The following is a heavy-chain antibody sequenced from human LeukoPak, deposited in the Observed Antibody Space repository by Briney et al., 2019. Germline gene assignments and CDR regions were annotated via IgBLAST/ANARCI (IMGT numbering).Heavy chain of an antibody. Sequence: GGSLRLSCAASGFTFSSYAMHWVRQAPGKGLEYVSAISSNGGSTYYANSVKGRFTISRDNSKNTLYLQMGSLRAEDMAVYYCARGDCGSTSCYYFDYWGQGTLVTVSS. CDR2: ISSNGGST. CDR1: GFTFSSYA. V-gene: IGHV3-64*01. CDR3: ARGDCGSTSCYYFDY. D-gene: IGHD2-2*01. J-gene: IGHJ4*02.